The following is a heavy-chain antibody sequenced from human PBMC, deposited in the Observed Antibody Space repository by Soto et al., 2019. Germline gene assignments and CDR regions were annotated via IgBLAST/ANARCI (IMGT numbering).Heavy chain of an antibody. Sequence: SETLSLTCTVSGGSISSYYWSWIRQPPGKGLEWIGYIYYSGSTNYNPSLKSRVTISVDTSKNQFSLKLSSVTAADTAVYYCARHGGGTPLYSSSWFDYWGQGTLVTVSS. D-gene: IGHD6-13*01. CDR3: ARHGGGTPLYSSSWFDY. J-gene: IGHJ4*02. CDR2: IYYSGST. V-gene: IGHV4-59*08. CDR1: GGSISSYY.